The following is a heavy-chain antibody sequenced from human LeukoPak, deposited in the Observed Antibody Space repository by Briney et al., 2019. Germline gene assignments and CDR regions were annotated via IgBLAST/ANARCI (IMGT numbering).Heavy chain of an antibody. CDR1: GGSFSGYY. CDR2: INHSGST. J-gene: IGHJ6*02. Sequence: SETLSLTCAVYGGSFSGYYWSWIRQPPGKGLEWIGEINHSGSTNYNPSLKSRVTISVDTSKNQFSLKLSSVTAADTAVYYCAGVTYYYYGMDVWGQGTTVTVSS. CDR3: AGVTYYYYGMDV. V-gene: IGHV4-34*01.